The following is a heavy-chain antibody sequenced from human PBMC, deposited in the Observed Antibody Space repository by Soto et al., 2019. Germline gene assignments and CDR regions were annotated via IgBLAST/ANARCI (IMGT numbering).Heavy chain of an antibody. J-gene: IGHJ5*02. CDR2: IYTSGST. CDR1: GGSISSYY. D-gene: IGHD6-19*01. V-gene: IGHV4-4*07. CDR3: AREFAGQWLHNWFDP. Sequence: SETLSLTCTVSGGSISSYYWSWIRQPAGKGLEWIGRIYTSGSTNYNPSLKSRVTMSVDTSKNQFSLKLSSVTAADTAVYYCAREFAGQWLHNWFDPWGQGTLVTVSS.